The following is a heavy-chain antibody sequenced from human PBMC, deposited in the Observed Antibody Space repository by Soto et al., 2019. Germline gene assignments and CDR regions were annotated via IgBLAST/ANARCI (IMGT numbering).Heavy chain of an antibody. CDR2: ISYDGSNK. J-gene: IGHJ6*02. CDR3: ARDGGDIVVVVAATPIMRYGMDV. CDR1: GFTFSSYA. D-gene: IGHD2-15*01. Sequence: PGGSLRLSYAASGFTFSSYAMHWVRQAPGKGLEWVAVISYDGSNKYYADSVKGRFTISRDNSKNTLYLQMNSLRAEDTAVYYCARDGGDIVVVVAATPIMRYGMDVWGQGTTVTVS. V-gene: IGHV3-30-3*01.